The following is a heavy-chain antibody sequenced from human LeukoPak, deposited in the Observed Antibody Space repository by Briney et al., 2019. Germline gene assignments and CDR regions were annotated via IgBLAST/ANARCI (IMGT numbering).Heavy chain of an antibody. CDR2: IFHSGST. CDR3: ARDYRGYGMDV. J-gene: IGHJ6*02. CDR1: GGSISSNNW. Sequence: SETLSLTCAVSGGSISSNNWWSWVRQSPGKGLEWIGEIFHSGSTNYNPSLKSRVTISVDKSKSQFSLKLSSVTAADTAVYYCARDYRGYGMDVWGQGTTVTVSS. V-gene: IGHV4-4*02.